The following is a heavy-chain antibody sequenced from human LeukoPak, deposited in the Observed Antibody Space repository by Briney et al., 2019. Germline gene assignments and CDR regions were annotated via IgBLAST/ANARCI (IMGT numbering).Heavy chain of an antibody. Sequence: GASVKVSCKASGYTFTSYDINWVRQATGQGLEWMGWMNPNSSNTGYAQKFQGRVTMTRNTSISTAYMELSSLRSEDTAVYYCARGLGGYCSSTSCHGPWFDPWGQGTLVTVSS. CDR1: GYTFTSYD. J-gene: IGHJ5*02. CDR3: ARGLGGYCSSTSCHGPWFDP. V-gene: IGHV1-8*01. CDR2: MNPNSSNT. D-gene: IGHD2-2*01.